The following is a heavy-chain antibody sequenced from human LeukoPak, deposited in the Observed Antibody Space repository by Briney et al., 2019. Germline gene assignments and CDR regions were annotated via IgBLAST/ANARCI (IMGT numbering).Heavy chain of an antibody. Sequence: PSETLSLTCTVSGGSLSPYYWSWIRQPPGKGLEWIGEINHSGSTNYNPSLKSRVTISVDTSKNQFSLKLSSVTAADTAVYYCARTYYDFWSGYFASNWFDPWGQGTLVTVSS. CDR3: ARTYYDFWSGYFASNWFDP. J-gene: IGHJ5*02. CDR2: INHSGST. CDR1: GGSLSPYY. D-gene: IGHD3-3*01. V-gene: IGHV4-34*01.